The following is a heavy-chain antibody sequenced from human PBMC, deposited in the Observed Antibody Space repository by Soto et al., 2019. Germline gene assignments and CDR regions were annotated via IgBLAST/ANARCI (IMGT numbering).Heavy chain of an antibody. V-gene: IGHV3-30-3*01. CDR1: GFTFSSYA. Sequence: GGSLRLSCAASGFTFSSYAMHWVRQAPGKGLEWVAVISYDGSNKYYADSVKGRFTISRDNSKNTLYLQMNSLRAEDTAVYYCARDRDPRKYFDYWGQGTLVTVSS. J-gene: IGHJ4*02. CDR2: ISYDGSNK. CDR3: ARDRDPRKYFDY.